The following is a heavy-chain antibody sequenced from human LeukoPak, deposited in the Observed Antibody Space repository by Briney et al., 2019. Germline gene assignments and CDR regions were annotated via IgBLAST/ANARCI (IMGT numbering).Heavy chain of an antibody. V-gene: IGHV1-69*05. D-gene: IGHD3-10*01. CDR2: IFPIFATA. J-gene: IGHJ5*02. CDR3: ARAQLWFGELFSAWFDP. CDR1: GGTFSIYA. Sequence: SVKVSCKASGGTFSIYAISWVRQAPGQGLEWMGRIFPIFATANYAQKFQGRVTMTRDTSTSTVYMELSSLTSEDTAVYYCARAQLWFGELFSAWFDPWGQGSLVTVSS.